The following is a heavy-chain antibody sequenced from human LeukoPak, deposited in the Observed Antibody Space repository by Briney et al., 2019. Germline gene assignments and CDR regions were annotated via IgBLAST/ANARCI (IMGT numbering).Heavy chain of an antibody. Sequence: GGSLRLSCAASGFTFSSYAMSWVRQAPGKGLEWVSAISGSGGSTYYADSVKGRFTISRDNSKNTLYLQMNSLRAEDTAVYYCAKVRDHCSGGSCYQSFDPWGQGTLVTVSS. J-gene: IGHJ5*02. V-gene: IGHV3-23*01. CDR1: GFTFSSYA. CDR3: AKVRDHCSGGSCYQSFDP. D-gene: IGHD2-15*01. CDR2: ISGSGGST.